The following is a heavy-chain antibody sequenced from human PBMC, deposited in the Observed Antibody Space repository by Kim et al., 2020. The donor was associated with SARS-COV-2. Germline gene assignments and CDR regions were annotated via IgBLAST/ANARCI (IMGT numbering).Heavy chain of an antibody. CDR1: GYTFTSYA. CDR3: ARVTPRKPAAYYYYYGMDV. Sequence: ASVKVSCKASGYTFTSYAMHWVRQAPGQRLEWMGWINAGNGNTKYSQKFQGRVTITRDTSASTAYMELSSLRSEDTAVYYCARVTPRKPAAYYYYYGMDVSGPGTTVTVSS. CDR2: INAGNGNT. J-gene: IGHJ6*02. V-gene: IGHV1-3*01. D-gene: IGHD2-2*01.